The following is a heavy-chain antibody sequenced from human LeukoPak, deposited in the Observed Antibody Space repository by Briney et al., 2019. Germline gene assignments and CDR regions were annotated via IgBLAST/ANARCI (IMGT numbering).Heavy chain of an antibody. CDR1: GFTFSSYG. V-gene: IGHV3-30*18. CDR2: ISYDGSNK. CDR3: AKDRYDYGDYLSWYFDL. D-gene: IGHD4-17*01. J-gene: IGHJ2*01. Sequence: GRSLRLSCAASGFTFSSYGVHWVRQAPGKGLEWVAVISYDGSNKYYADSVKGRFTISRDNSKNTLYLQMNSLRAEDTAVYYCAKDRYDYGDYLSWYFDLWGRGTLVTVSS.